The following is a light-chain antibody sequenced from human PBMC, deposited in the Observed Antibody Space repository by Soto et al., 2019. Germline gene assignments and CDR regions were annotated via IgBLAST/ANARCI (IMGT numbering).Light chain of an antibody. CDR2: AAS. V-gene: IGKV1-27*01. CDR1: QGISNY. J-gene: IGKJ2*01. CDR3: QKYNSVPMYT. Sequence: DIQMTQSPSSLSASVGDRVTITCRASQGISNYLAWYQQKPWKVPKLLIYAASTLQSGVPSRFSGSGSGTDFTLTISSLQPEDVATYYCQKYNSVPMYTFGKGTKLEIK.